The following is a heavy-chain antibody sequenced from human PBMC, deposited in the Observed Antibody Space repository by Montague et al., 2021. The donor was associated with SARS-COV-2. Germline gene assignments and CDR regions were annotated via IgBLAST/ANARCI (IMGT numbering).Heavy chain of an antibody. CDR2: IYYTGST. D-gene: IGHD4-17*01. CDR3: ARGNYGDWGYYGLDV. J-gene: IGHJ6*02. V-gene: IGHV4-59*01. Sequence: ETLSLTCTVSGGSIGTYYWKWIRQSPGKGLEWLGYIYYTGSTKYSPSLKSRVTISMDTSRDQLSLRLKSVTAADTAVYYCARGNYGDWGYYGLDVWGQGTTVIVSS. CDR1: GGSIGTYY.